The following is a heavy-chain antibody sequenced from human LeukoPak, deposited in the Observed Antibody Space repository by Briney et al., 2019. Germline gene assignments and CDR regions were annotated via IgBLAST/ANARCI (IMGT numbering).Heavy chain of an antibody. CDR1: GFTFSSYS. CDR2: ISSSSSTI. D-gene: IGHD3-22*01. CDR3: ARVISLDYYDSSGYYGGGSDY. V-gene: IGHV3-48*04. J-gene: IGHJ4*02. Sequence: GGSLRLSCAASGFTFSSYSMNWVRQAPGKGLEWVSYISSSSSTIYYADSVKGRFTISRDNAKNSLYLQMNSLRAEDTAVYYCARVISLDYYDSSGYYGGGSDYWGQGTLVTVSS.